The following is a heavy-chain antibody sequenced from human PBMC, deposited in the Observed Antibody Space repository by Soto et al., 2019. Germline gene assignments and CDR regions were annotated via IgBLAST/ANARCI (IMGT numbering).Heavy chain of an antibody. J-gene: IGHJ4*02. V-gene: IGHV5-10-1*01. CDR1: GCSFSGYW. D-gene: IGHD3-22*01. CDR3: ARQIYDSDTGPNFQYYFDS. CDR2: IDPGDSQT. Sequence: XESLKISCKGSGCSFSGYWITWVRQKPGKGLEWMGRIDPGDSQTYYSPSFRGHVTISVTKSITTVFLQWSSLRASDTAMYYCARQIYDSDTGPNFQYYFDSWGQETPVTVSS.